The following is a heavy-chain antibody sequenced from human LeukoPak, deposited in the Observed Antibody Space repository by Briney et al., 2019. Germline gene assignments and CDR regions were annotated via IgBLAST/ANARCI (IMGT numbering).Heavy chain of an antibody. CDR2: IIPIYGTT. D-gene: IGHD4-17*01. CDR1: GGTFNSYS. J-gene: IGHJ6*02. Sequence: ASVKVSCKASGGTFNSYSISWVRQAPGQGLERMGGIIPIYGTTNYAQKFQGRVTITADEPTATVYMELSSLRSEDTAVYYCARDLVRAPDYGDYDRGEMTYYGMDVWGQGTTVTVSS. CDR3: ARDLVRAPDYGDYDRGEMTYYGMDV. V-gene: IGHV1-69*01.